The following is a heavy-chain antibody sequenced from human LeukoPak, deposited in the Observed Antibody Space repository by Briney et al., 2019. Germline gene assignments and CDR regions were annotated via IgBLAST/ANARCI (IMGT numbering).Heavy chain of an antibody. Sequence: PGGSLRLSCAASGFTLSSYSMNWVRQAPGKGLEWVSSISSSSSYIYYADSVKGRFTISRDNAKNSLYLQMNSLRAEDTAVYYCARELGAATNYWGQGTLVTVSS. J-gene: IGHJ4*02. CDR2: ISSSSSYI. CDR1: GFTLSSYS. CDR3: ARELGAATNY. V-gene: IGHV3-21*01. D-gene: IGHD6-25*01.